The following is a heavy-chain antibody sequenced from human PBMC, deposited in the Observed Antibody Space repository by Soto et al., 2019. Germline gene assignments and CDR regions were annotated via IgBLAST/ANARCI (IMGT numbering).Heavy chain of an antibody. CDR1: GGSISSSSYY. CDR3: ARRLATGGWFDP. J-gene: IGHJ5*02. D-gene: IGHD1-26*01. Sequence: QLQLQESGPGLVKPSETLSLTCTVSGGSISSSSYYWGWIRQPPGKGREWIGSIYYSGSTYYNPSLKSRVTISVDTSKNQFSLKLSSVPAADTAVYYCARRLATGGWFDPWGQGTLVTVSS. CDR2: IYYSGST. V-gene: IGHV4-39*01.